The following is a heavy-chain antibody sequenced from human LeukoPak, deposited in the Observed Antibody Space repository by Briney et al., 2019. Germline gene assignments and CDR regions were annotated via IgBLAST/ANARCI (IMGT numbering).Heavy chain of an antibody. D-gene: IGHD3-9*01. Sequence: GGSLRLSCAASGFTFSSYGMHCVRQAPGKGLEWVAVISYDGSNKYYADSVKGRFTISRDNSKNTLYLQMNSLRAEDTAVYYCAKDTSTPYDILTGYYFDYWGQGTLVTVSS. J-gene: IGHJ4*02. CDR2: ISYDGSNK. CDR1: GFTFSSYG. V-gene: IGHV3-30*18. CDR3: AKDTSTPYDILTGYYFDY.